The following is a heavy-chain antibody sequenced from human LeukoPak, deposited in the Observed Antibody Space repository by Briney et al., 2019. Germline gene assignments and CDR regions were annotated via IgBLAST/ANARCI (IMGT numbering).Heavy chain of an antibody. V-gene: IGHV4-59*01. CDR3: ARDGSYYYGLGSYYGDDAFDI. CDR2: IYYSGST. CDR1: GGSISSYY. Sequence: PSETLSLTCTVSGGSISSYYWSWIRQPPGKGLEWIGYIYYSGSTNYNPSLKSRVTISVDTSKNQFSLKLSSVTAADTAVYYCARDGSYYYGLGSYYGDDAFDIWGQGTMVTVSS. D-gene: IGHD3-10*01. J-gene: IGHJ3*02.